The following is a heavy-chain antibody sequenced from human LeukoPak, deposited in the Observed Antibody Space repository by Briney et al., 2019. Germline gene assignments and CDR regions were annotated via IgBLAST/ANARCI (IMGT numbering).Heavy chain of an antibody. CDR1: GFTFSSYS. CDR2: ISSSSSYI. Sequence: YPGGSLRLSCAASGFTFSSYSMNWVRQAPGKGLEWVSSISSSSSYIYYADSVKGRFTISRDNAKNSLYLQMNSLRAEDTAVYYCARAGGARSSGPDYWGQGTLVTVSS. J-gene: IGHJ4*02. V-gene: IGHV3-21*01. D-gene: IGHD6-19*01. CDR3: ARAGGARSSGPDY.